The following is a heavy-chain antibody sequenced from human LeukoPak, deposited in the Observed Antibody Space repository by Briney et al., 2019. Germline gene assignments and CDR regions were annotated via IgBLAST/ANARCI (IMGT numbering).Heavy chain of an antibody. Sequence: GGSLRLSCAASGFTFSSYGMHWVRQAPGKGLEWVAVISYDGSNKYYADSVKGRFTISRDNSKNTLYLQMNSLRAEDTAVYYCARDYYNCSGGSCYSVDNWFDPWGQGTLVTVSS. CDR1: GFTFSSYG. CDR3: ARDYYNCSGGSCYSVDNWFDP. CDR2: ISYDGSNK. V-gene: IGHV3-30*03. D-gene: IGHD2-15*01. J-gene: IGHJ5*02.